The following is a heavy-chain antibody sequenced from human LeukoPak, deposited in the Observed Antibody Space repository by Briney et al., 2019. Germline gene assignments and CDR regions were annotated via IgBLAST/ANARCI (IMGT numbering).Heavy chain of an antibody. CDR2: INPNSGGT. D-gene: IGHD3-16*02. Sequence: ASVKVSCKASGYTFTGYYMHWVRQAPGQGLEWMGWINPNSGGTNYAQKIQGRVTMTRDTSISTAYMELSRLRSDDTAVYYCASRYDYVWGSYRYGPNDYWGQGTLVTVSS. CDR3: ASRYDYVWGSYRYGPNDY. J-gene: IGHJ4*02. CDR1: GYTFTGYY. V-gene: IGHV1-2*02.